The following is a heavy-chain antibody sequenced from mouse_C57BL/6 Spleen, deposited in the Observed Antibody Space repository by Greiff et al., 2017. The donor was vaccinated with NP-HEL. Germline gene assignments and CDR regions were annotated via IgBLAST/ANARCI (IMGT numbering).Heavy chain of an antibody. V-gene: IGHV1-39*01. J-gene: IGHJ3*01. D-gene: IGHD3-3*01. CDR3: GPSGGADSPFAY. Sequence: EVQLQQSGPELVKPGASVKISCKASGYSFTDYNMNWVKQSNGKSLEWIGVINPNYGTTSYNQKFKGKATLTVDQSSSTAYVQLNSLTSEDSAVYYCGPSGGADSPFAYWGQGTLVTVSA. CDR1: GYSFTDYN. CDR2: INPNYGTT.